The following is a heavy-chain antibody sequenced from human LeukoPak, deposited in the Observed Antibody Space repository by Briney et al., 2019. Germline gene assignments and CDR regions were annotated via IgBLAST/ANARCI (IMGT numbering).Heavy chain of an antibody. D-gene: IGHD4-17*01. CDR2: INPNSGGT. J-gene: IGHJ5*02. V-gene: IGHV1-2*02. Sequence: GASVKVSCKASGYTFTGYYMHWVRQAPGQGLEWMGWINPNSGGTNYAQKFQGRVTMTRDTSISTAYMELSRLRSDDTAVYYCAGELTYGDSKWAGDNWFDPWGQGTLVTVSS. CDR1: GYTFTGYY. CDR3: AGELTYGDSKWAGDNWFDP.